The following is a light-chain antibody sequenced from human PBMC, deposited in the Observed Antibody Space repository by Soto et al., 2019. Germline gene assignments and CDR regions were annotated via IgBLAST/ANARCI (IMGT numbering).Light chain of an antibody. CDR2: EVA. J-gene: IGLJ2*01. CDR1: SSDVGGYNF. CDR3: SSYTSDTTLV. V-gene: IGLV2-14*03. Sequence: QSALTQTASVSGSPGQSITMSCTGTSSDVGGYNFVSWYQQHPGKAPKLIVHEVANRLSGVSGRFSGSKSGNTAFLTISGLQAEDEVVYYCSSYTSDTTLVFGGGTKLTVL.